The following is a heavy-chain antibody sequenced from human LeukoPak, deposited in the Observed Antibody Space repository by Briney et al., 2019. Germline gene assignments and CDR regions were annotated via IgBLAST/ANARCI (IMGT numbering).Heavy chain of an antibody. CDR1: GFTFSSYS. J-gene: IGHJ4*02. V-gene: IGHV3-48*01. D-gene: IGHD5-12*01. CDR3: ARDHSGYDMFDY. Sequence: GGSLRLSCEAPGFTFSSYSMNWVRQAQGKGLEWVSYISSSSSTIYYADSVKGRFTISRDNAKNSLYLQMNSLRAEDTAVYYCARDHSGYDMFDYWGQGTLVTVSS. CDR2: ISSSSSTI.